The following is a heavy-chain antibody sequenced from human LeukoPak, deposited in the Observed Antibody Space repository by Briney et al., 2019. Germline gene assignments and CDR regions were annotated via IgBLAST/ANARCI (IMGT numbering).Heavy chain of an antibody. V-gene: IGHV1-69*13. CDR3: ASVKNSSGWYSSFGYYYYYMDV. Sequence: GASVKVSCKASGGTFSSYAISWVRQAPGQGLEWMGGIIPIFGTANYAQKFQGRVTITADESTSTAHMELSSLRSEDTAVYYCASVKNSSGWYSSFGYYYYYMDVWGKGTTVTVSS. CDR1: GGTFSSYA. D-gene: IGHD6-19*01. CDR2: IIPIFGTA. J-gene: IGHJ6*03.